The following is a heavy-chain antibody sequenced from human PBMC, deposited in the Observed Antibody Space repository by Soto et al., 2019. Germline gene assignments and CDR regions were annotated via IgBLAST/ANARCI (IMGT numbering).Heavy chain of an antibody. V-gene: IGHV1-8*01. D-gene: IGHD3-16*01. Sequence: QVQLVQSGAELKEPGASVKVSCTASEYTFANHDINWVRQAPGRGLEWMGWMNPNSGNSGVAQKFQDRVAMARDTSRDTAYMALRNLRSEDTAVYYCARGWGRWPHAEPGDYWGQGTRVTVS. J-gene: IGHJ4*02. CDR3: ARGWGRWPHAEPGDY. CDR1: EYTFANHD. CDR2: MNPNSGNS.